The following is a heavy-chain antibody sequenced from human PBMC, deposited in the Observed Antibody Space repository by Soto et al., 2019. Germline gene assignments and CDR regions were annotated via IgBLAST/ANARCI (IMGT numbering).Heavy chain of an antibody. J-gene: IGHJ6*02. V-gene: IGHV3-30*18. CDR1: GFTFSSYG. Sequence: QVQLVESGGGVVQPGRSLRLSCAASGFTFSSYGMHWVRQAPGKGLEWVAVISYDGSNKYYADSVKGRFTISRDNSKNTVYLQMNSLSAEDTAVYYCAKDSAALYYYYGMDVWGQGTTVTVSS. CDR3: AKDSAALYYYYGMDV. D-gene: IGHD2-15*01. CDR2: ISYDGSNK.